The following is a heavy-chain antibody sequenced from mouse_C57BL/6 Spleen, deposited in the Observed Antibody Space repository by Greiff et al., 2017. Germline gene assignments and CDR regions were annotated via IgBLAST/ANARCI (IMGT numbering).Heavy chain of an antibody. Sequence: VQLVESGPELVKPGASVKISCKASGYTFTDYYINWVKQRPGQGLEWIGWIFPGSGSTYYNEKFKGKATLTVDKSSSTAYMLLSSLTSEDSAVYFCARGGQLRLHFDYWGQGTTLTVSS. D-gene: IGHD3-2*02. J-gene: IGHJ2*01. CDR1: GYTFTDYY. V-gene: IGHV1-75*01. CDR2: IFPGSGST. CDR3: ARGGQLRLHFDY.